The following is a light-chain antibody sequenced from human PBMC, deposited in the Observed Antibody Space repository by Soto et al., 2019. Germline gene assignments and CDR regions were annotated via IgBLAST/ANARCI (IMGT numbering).Light chain of an antibody. Sequence: EIVLTQSPGTLSLSPGERATLSCRASQSVSSNYLAWYQQKPGQAPRLLISAASSRATGIPDRFSGSGSGTEFTLTISRLEPEDFAVYYCQQFGSSPRTFGQGTKVEIK. CDR3: QQFGSSPRT. CDR2: AAS. V-gene: IGKV3-20*01. CDR1: QSVSSNY. J-gene: IGKJ1*01.